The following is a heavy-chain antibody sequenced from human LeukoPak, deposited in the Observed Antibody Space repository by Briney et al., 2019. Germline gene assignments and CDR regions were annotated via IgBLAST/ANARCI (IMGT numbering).Heavy chain of an antibody. Sequence: PGRSLRLSCSASGFTFNNYDMHWVRQAPGKGPEWVAVMSYDGNNQYYADSVKGRFTISRDNSTNTLYLQMNSLRTGDTAVYYCAKDAYLAAPGTLGTWGVGTLVTVST. CDR2: MSYDGNNQ. V-gene: IGHV3-30*18. CDR3: AKDAYLAAPGTLGT. J-gene: IGHJ5*02. CDR1: GFTFNNYD. D-gene: IGHD6-13*01.